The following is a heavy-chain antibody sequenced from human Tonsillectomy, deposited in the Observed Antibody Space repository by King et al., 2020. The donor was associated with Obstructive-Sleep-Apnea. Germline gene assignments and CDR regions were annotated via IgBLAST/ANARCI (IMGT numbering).Heavy chain of an antibody. Sequence: QLQESGPGLVKPSETLSLTCTVSGGSISSYYWSWIRQPPGKGLEWIGYIYYSGSTNYNPSLKSRVTISVDTSKNQFFLKLNSVTAADTAVYYCARLTGWIYSYFDFWGQGTLVTVSS. J-gene: IGHJ4*02. CDR3: ARLTGWIYSYFDF. CDR1: GGSISSYY. D-gene: IGHD1-1*01. CDR2: IYYSGST. V-gene: IGHV4-59*08.